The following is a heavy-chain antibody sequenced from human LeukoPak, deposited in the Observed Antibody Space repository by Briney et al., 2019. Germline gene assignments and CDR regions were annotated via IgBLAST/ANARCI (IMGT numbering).Heavy chain of an antibody. Sequence: ASVKVSCKASGGTFSSYAIIWVRQAPGQGLEWMGRIIPILGIANYAQKFQGRVTITADKSTSTAYMELSSQRSEDTAVYYCARAPAYDSSGYYSNWFDPWGRGTLVTVSS. CDR1: GGTFSSYA. J-gene: IGHJ5*02. V-gene: IGHV1-69*04. CDR2: IIPILGIA. CDR3: ARAPAYDSSGYYSNWFDP. D-gene: IGHD3-22*01.